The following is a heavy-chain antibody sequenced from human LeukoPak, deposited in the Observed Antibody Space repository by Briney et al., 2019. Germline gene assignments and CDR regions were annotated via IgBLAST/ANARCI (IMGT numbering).Heavy chain of an antibody. D-gene: IGHD4-17*01. V-gene: IGHV1-18*01. J-gene: IGHJ5*02. CDR1: GYTFTSYD. Sequence: ASVKVSCKASGYTFTSYDINWVRQATGQGLEWMGWISAYNGNTNYAQKLQGRVTMTTDTSTSTAYMELRSLRSDDTAVYYCARDYGDYPNWFDPWGQGTLVTVSS. CDR2: ISAYNGNT. CDR3: ARDYGDYPNWFDP.